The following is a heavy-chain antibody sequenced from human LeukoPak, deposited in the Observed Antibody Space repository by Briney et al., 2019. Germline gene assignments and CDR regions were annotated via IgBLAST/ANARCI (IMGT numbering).Heavy chain of an antibody. J-gene: IGHJ4*02. D-gene: IGHD2-2*02. CDR3: ARRLRRYCSSTSCYIFDY. CDR2: ISGSGGST. CDR1: GFTFSSYA. V-gene: IGHV3-23*01. Sequence: GGSLRLSCAASGFTFSSYAMSWVRQAPGKGLEWVSAISGSGGSTYYADSVKGRFTISRDNSKNTLYLQMNSLRAEDTAVYYCARRLRRYCSSTSCYIFDYWGQGTLVTVSS.